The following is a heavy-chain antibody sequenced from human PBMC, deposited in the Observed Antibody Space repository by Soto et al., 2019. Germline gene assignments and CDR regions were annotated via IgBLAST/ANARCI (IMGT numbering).Heavy chain of an antibody. V-gene: IGHV4-61*05. CDR1: GGSITGTYYY. CDR3: ARHHDYGDYLVGY. D-gene: IGHD4-17*01. J-gene: IGHJ4*02. CDR2: IYYSGST. Sequence: PSETLSLTCTVSGGSITGTYYYWGWIRQPPGKGLEWIGYIYYSGSTNYNPSLKSRVTISVDTSKNQFSLKLSSVTAADTAVYYCARHHDYGDYLVGYWGQGTLVTVSS.